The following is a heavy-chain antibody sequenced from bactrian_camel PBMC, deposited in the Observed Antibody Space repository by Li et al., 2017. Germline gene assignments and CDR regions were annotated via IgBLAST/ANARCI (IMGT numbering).Heavy chain of an antibody. CDR2: VDSDGRT. CDR3: AAYVGSRVLGPWSFERGTYDF. J-gene: IGHJ4*01. CDR1: GDTVSSRY. Sequence: QLVESGGGSVKAGGSLTLSCSVSGDTVSSRYMAWFRQAPGQGREGVAAVDSDGRTDTADSVKGRFTISLDNAKNTLYLQMNNLKLEDTAMYYCAAYVGSRVLGPWSFERGTYDFWGPGTQVTVS. D-gene: IGHD7*01. V-gene: IGHV3S10*01.